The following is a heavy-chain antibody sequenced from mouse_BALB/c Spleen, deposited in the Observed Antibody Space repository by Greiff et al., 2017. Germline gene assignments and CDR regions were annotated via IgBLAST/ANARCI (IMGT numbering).Heavy chain of an antibody. V-gene: IGHV5-6*01. CDR2: ISSGGSYT. J-gene: IGHJ3*01. CDR3: ARTQRGPFAY. Sequence: EVKLMESGGDLVKPGGSLKLSCAASGFTFSSYGMSWVRQTPDKRLEWVATISSGGSYTYYPDSVKGRFTISRDNAKNTLYLQMSSLKSEDTAMYYCARTQRGPFAYWGQGTLVTVSA. CDR1: GFTFSSYG.